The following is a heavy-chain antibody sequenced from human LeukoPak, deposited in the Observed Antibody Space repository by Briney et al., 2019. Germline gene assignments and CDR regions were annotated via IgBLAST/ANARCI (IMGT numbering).Heavy chain of an antibody. V-gene: IGHV1-46*01. CDR2: INPSGGST. D-gene: IGHD6-19*01. CDR3: ARDPSSGPSDNWFDP. CDR1: GYTFTSYY. Sequence: GASVKVSCKASGYTFTSYYMHWVRQAPGQGLEWMGIINPSGGSTSYAQKFQGRVTMTRDTSTSTVYMELSSLRFEDTAVYYCARDPSSGPSDNWFDPWGQGTLVTVSS. J-gene: IGHJ5*02.